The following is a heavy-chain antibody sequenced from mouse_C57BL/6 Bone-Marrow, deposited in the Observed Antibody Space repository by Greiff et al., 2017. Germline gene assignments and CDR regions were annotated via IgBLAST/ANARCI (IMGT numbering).Heavy chain of an antibody. CDR3: ARWGAYCYGSSYETY. CDR1: GYTFTSYW. J-gene: IGHJ3*01. Sequence: QVQLQQPGAELVKPGASVKMSCKASGYTFTSYWITWVKQRPGQGLEWIGDIYPGSGSTNYNEKFKSKATLTVDTSSSTAYLQLSSLTSEDSAVYYCARWGAYCYGSSYETYWGQGTLVTVSA. D-gene: IGHD1-1*01. CDR2: IYPGSGST. V-gene: IGHV1-55*01.